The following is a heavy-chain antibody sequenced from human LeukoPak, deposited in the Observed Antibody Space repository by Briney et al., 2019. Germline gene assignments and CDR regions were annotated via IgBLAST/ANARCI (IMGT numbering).Heavy chain of an antibody. D-gene: IGHD5-24*01. V-gene: IGHV1-3*01. CDR3: ARGIWSATRVDYYLDN. J-gene: IGHJ4*02. CDR2: INAGNGHT. Sequence: ASVKVSCKASGYTFTSYGISWVRQAPGQRFEWMGWINAGNGHTKYSQNFQGRVTITRDSPANIVYMELSSLTSEDTAVYYCARGIWSATRVDYYLDNWGQGTLVTVSS. CDR1: GYTFTSYG.